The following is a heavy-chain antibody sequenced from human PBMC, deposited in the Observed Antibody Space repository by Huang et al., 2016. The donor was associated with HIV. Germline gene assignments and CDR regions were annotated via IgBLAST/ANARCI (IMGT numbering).Heavy chain of an antibody. CDR2: IRQDESEK. Sequence: EVQLVESGGGLVQPGGSLRLSCAASGFTVIAYWMSWVRQARGDGLEWVANIRQDESEKYYGDSVKGRFTISRDNAENTLYLQMNGLRAEDTAVYYCATGLGSFDYWGQGSLVTVSS. CDR3: ATGLGSFDY. V-gene: IGHV3-7*01. J-gene: IGHJ4*02. CDR1: GFTVIAYW. D-gene: IGHD7-27*01.